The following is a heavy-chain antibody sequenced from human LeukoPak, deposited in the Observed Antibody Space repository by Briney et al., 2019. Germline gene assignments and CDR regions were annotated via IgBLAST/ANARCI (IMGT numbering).Heavy chain of an antibody. CDR2: IYSGGST. D-gene: IGHD5-18*01. V-gene: IGHV3-53*01. CDR3: ARGRYSYGSSVFDY. Sequence: TGGSLRLSCAASGFTFSTYGIHWVRQAPGKGLEWVSVIYSGGSTYYADSVKGRFTISRDNSKNTLYLQMNSLRAEDTAVYYCARGRYSYGSSVFDYWGQGTLVTVSS. CDR1: GFTFSTYG. J-gene: IGHJ4*02.